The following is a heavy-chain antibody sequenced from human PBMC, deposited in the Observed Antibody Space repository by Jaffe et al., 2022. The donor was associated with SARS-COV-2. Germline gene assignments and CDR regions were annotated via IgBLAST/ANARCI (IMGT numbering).Heavy chain of an antibody. CDR3: ARDGSTTSSFYYTH. CDR1: GFTLSDYS. Sequence: EVQLVESGGGLVQPWGSLRLSCAVSGFTLSDYSVNWVRQSPGKGLEWISYISASGTIIYYADSVKGRFTISKDDAKNSVYLQMNSLRDDDTAVYYCARDGSTTSSFYYTHWGQGTLVTVSS. CDR2: ISASGTII. D-gene: IGHD3-22*01. V-gene: IGHV3-48*02. J-gene: IGHJ4*02.